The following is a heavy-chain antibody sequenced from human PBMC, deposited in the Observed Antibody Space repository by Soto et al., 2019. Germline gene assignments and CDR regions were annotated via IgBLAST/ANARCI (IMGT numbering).Heavy chain of an antibody. J-gene: IGHJ4*02. CDR1: GGSISSSIYY. CDR3: ARGDLY. Sequence: SETLSLTCTVSGGSISSSIYYWGWIRQPPGRGLEWIGIIDYSGTTYYNPSLKSRLTMSVDTSKNHFSLNLSSVTAADTAVYYCARGDLYWGQGTLVTVSS. CDR2: IDYSGTT. V-gene: IGHV4-39*02.